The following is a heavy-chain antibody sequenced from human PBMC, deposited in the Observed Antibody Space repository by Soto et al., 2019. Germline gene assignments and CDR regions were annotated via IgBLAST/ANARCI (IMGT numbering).Heavy chain of an antibody. J-gene: IGHJ4*02. CDR1: GGSISSYY. V-gene: IGHV4-59*01. D-gene: IGHD2-15*01. Sequence: SETLSLTCTVSGGSISSYYWSWIRQPPGKGLEWIGYIYYSGSTNYNPSLKSRVTISVDTSKNQFSLKLSSVTAADTAVYYCARDQSFGGYFDYWGQGTLVTVS. CDR2: IYYSGST. CDR3: ARDQSFGGYFDY.